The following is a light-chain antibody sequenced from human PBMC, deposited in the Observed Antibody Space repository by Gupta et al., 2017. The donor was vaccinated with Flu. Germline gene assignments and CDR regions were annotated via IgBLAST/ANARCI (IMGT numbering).Light chain of an antibody. V-gene: IGKV3-15*01. CDR1: SNVSSN. CDR3: QQYNNWSPRT. J-gene: IGKJ2*01. CDR2: GGA. Sequence: TLAVSPGGRAPTTCRGGSNVSSNLAGYQQQNGQKPRKLMNGGATRANSIPARMSGSGSGTEYTPTISSRQYEEFAVNYCQQYNNWSPRTFGQGTKLEIK.